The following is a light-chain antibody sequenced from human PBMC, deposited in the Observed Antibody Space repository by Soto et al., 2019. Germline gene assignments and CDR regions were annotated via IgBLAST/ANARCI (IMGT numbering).Light chain of an antibody. J-gene: IGKJ3*01. V-gene: IGKV1-8*01. CDR3: QQYTSYPLT. CDR2: AAS. CDR1: QGVGNY. Sequence: AIRMTQSPSSFSASTGDRVTITCRATQGVGNYLAWYQQKPGKAPKLLIYAASTLQSGVPSRFSGSGSGTDFTLTISYLQSEDFATYYCQQYTSYPLTFGPGTRV.